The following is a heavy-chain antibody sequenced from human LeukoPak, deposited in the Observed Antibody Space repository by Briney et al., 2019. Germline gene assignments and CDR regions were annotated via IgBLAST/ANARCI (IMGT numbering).Heavy chain of an antibody. CDR1: GGSFSVYY. CDR2: INHSGST. V-gene: IGHV4-34*01. D-gene: IGHD2-15*01. CDR3: ARHPLPNYYFDY. Sequence: SETLSPTCSVYGGSFSVYYWSWIRQPPGKGLEWIGEINHSGSTNYNPSLKSRVTISVDTSKNQFSLKVSSVTAADTAVYYCARHPLPNYYFDYWGQGTLVTVSS. J-gene: IGHJ4*02.